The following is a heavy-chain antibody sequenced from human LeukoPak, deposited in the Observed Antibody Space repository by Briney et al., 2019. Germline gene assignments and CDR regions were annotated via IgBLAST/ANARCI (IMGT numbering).Heavy chain of an antibody. CDR3: EKDRYYDSSGYHWDY. D-gene: IGHD3-22*01. Sequence: AGGSLRLSCAASGFTFNNYGMHWVRQAPGKGLEWVAFIRYDVSNKYYADSVNGRFTISRDNSKNTLYLQMNSLRAEDTAVSYCEKDRYYDSSGYHWDYWGQGTLVTVSS. V-gene: IGHV3-30*02. CDR2: IRYDVSNK. CDR1: GFTFNNYG. J-gene: IGHJ4*02.